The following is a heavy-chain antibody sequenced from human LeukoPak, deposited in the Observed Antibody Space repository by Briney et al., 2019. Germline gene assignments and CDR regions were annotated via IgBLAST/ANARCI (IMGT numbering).Heavy chain of an antibody. CDR2: IGTAGDA. Sequence: HAGGSLRLSCAASGFIFSTYDMHWVRQFIGGGLEWVSAIGTAGDAHYPGSVKGRFTISRDNAKNSLYLQINSLRADDTAVYFCARGDYGDYYFDYWGQGTLVTVSS. V-gene: IGHV3-13*01. D-gene: IGHD4-17*01. CDR1: GFIFSTYD. J-gene: IGHJ4*02. CDR3: ARGDYGDYYFDY.